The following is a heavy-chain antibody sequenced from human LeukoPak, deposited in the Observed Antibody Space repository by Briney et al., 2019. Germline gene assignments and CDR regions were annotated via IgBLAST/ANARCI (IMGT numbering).Heavy chain of an antibody. J-gene: IGHJ2*01. Sequence: ASVKVSCKASGGTFSSYAISWVRQAPGQGLEWMGRIIPILGIANYAQKFQGRLTITADKSTSTAYMELSSLRSEDTAVYYCARDRDTSITIFGVVRNWYFDLWGCGTLVTVSS. CDR1: GGTFSSYA. D-gene: IGHD3-3*01. CDR3: ARDRDTSITIFGVVRNWYFDL. CDR2: IIPILGIA. V-gene: IGHV1-69*04.